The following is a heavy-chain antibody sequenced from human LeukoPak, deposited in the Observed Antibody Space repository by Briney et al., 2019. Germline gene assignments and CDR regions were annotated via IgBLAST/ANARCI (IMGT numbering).Heavy chain of an antibody. Sequence: NLGGSLRLSCAASGFTFSNYAMNWVRQAPGKGLEWVSSTSSTSVYIYYADSVKGRFTISRDNAKNSLFLQMNSLRAEDTAVYYCAKDQAGIHNGSGSWGQGTLVTVSS. V-gene: IGHV3-21*06. D-gene: IGHD3-10*01. J-gene: IGHJ4*02. CDR3: AKDQAGIHNGSGS. CDR2: TSSTSVYI. CDR1: GFTFSNYA.